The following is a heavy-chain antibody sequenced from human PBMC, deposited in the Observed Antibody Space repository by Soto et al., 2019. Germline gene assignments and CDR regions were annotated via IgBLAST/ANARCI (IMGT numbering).Heavy chain of an antibody. CDR1: GYTFTGYY. V-gene: IGHV1-2*04. CDR3: ARGSRRGVAVTNRHYYYMDV. CDR2: INPNSGGT. J-gene: IGHJ6*03. D-gene: IGHD6-19*01. Sequence: ASVKVSCKASGYTFTGYYMHWVRQAPGQGLEWMGWINPNSGGTNYAQKFQGWVTMTRDTSISTAYMELSRLRSDDTAVYYCARGSRRGVAVTNRHYYYMDVWGKGTTVTAP.